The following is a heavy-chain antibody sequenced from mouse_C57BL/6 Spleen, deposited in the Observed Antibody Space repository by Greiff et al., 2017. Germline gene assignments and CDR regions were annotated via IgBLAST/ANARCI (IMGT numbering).Heavy chain of an antibody. CDR1: GFTFSSYG. CDR3: ARQGGWYFDV. J-gene: IGHJ1*03. V-gene: IGHV5-6*01. Sequence: VQLKESGGDLVKPGGSLKLSCAASGFTFSSYGMSWVRQTPDKRLEWVATISSGGSYTYYPDSVKGRFTISRDNAKNTLYLQMSSLKSEDTAMYYCARQGGWYFDVWGTGTTVTVSS. CDR2: ISSGGSYT.